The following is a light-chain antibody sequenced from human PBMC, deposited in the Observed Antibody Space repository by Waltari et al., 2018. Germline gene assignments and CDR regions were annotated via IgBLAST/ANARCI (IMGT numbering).Light chain of an antibody. Sequence: QSALTQPASVSASPGQSITISCTGTSSDVGGYNYVSWYQQHPGKAPQLMIYDVSTRPSALAIRFSGSKSGNTSPITISGLQAEDEADYYCYPHTSSITVVFGGGTKLTVL. CDR2: DVS. CDR1: SSDVGGYNY. V-gene: IGLV2-14*03. CDR3: YPHTSSITVV. J-gene: IGLJ2*01.